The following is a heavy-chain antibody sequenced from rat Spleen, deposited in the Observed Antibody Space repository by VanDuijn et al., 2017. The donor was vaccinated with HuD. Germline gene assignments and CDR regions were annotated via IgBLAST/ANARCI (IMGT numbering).Heavy chain of an antibody. J-gene: IGHJ2*01. CDR3: ARHEDYSGLDY. CDR1: GFTFSNYD. CDR2: ISYAGSST. V-gene: IGHV5-7*01. Sequence: EVQLVESGGGLVQPGRSMKLSCAASGFTFSNYDMAWVRQAPKKGLEWVATISYAGSSTYYRDSVKGRFTISRDDARNTLYLQMDSLRSEDTATYYCARHEDYSGLDYWGQGVMVTVSS. D-gene: IGHD1-1*01.